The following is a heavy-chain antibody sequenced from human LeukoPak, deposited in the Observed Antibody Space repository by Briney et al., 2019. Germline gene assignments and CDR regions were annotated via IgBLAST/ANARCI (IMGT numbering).Heavy chain of an antibody. V-gene: IGHV4-4*07. D-gene: IGHD2-15*01. CDR3: ATCSGGSCY. J-gene: IGHJ4*02. CDR1: GGSINNYY. Sequence: SETLSLTCSVSGGSINNYYWSWIRQPAGKGLEWIGRIYTSGNTNYSPSFKSRVTMSVDMSKNQFSLKLSSVTAADTAVYYCATCSGGSCYWGRGTLVTVSS. CDR2: IYTSGNT.